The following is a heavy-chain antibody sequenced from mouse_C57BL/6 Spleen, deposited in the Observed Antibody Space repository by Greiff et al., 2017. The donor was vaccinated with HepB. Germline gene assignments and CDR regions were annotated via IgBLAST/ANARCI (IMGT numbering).Heavy chain of an antibody. CDR2: INPSTGGT. CDR3: ARKVTGYYFDY. D-gene: IGHD4-1*01. V-gene: IGHV1-42*01. CDR1: GYSFTGYY. Sequence: VQLQQSGPELVKPGASVKISCKASGYSFTGYYMNWVKQSPEKSLEWIGEINPSTGGTTYNQKFKAKATLTVDKSSSTAYMQLKSLTSEDSAVYYCARKVTGYYFDYWGQGTTLTVSS. J-gene: IGHJ2*01.